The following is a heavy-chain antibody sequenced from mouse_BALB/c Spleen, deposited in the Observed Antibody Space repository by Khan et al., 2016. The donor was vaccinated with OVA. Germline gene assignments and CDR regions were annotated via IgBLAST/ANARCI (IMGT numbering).Heavy chain of an antibody. CDR3: ARGCSSGPAWFTY. Sequence: EVKLEESGPGLVKPSQSLSLTCSVTGYSITSGYFWNWIRQFPGNILEWMGYIRYDGDSNYNPSLKNRISITRDTSKNRFFLKLNSVTPEDTAPYYCARGCSSGPAWFTYWGQGTLVTVSA. J-gene: IGHJ3*01. CDR2: IRYDGDS. CDR1: GYSITSGYF. V-gene: IGHV3-6*02. D-gene: IGHD3-1*01.